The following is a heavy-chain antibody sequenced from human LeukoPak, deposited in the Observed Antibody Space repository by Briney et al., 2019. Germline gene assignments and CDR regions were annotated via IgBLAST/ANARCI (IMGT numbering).Heavy chain of an antibody. D-gene: IGHD2-2*01. Sequence: ASVNVSCKASGYTFTGYYMHWVRQAPGQGLEWMGWINPNSGGTNYAQKFQGRVTMTRDTSISTAYMELSRLRSDDTAVYYCALIVVVPAANDYWGQGTLVTVSS. V-gene: IGHV1-2*02. J-gene: IGHJ4*02. CDR3: ALIVVVPAANDY. CDR1: GYTFTGYY. CDR2: INPNSGGT.